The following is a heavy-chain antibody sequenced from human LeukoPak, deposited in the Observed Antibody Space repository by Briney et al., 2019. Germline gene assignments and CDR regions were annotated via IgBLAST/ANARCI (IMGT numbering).Heavy chain of an antibody. CDR2: IYYSGST. D-gene: IGHD6-19*01. Sequence: SETLSLTCTVSGDSISSNSYYWGWIRQPPGKWLEWIGSIYYSGSTYYNPSLKSRVTISVDTSKNQFSLKLSSVTAADTAVYYCASSGWYLLPGVYWGQGTLVTVSS. CDR1: GDSISSNSYY. V-gene: IGHV4-39*01. CDR3: ASSGWYLLPGVY. J-gene: IGHJ4*02.